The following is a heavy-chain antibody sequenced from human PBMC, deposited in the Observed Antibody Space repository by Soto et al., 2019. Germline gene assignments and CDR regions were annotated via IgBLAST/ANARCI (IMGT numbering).Heavy chain of an antibody. Sequence: ASVKVSCKASGYTFTGYYMHWVRQAPGQGLEWMGWINPNSGGTNYAQKFQGWVTMTRDTSISTAYMELSRLRSDDTAVYYCARSLLGYCSSTSCYNAFDIWGQGTMVTVSS. CDR1: GYTFTGYY. CDR2: INPNSGGT. CDR3: ARSLLGYCSSTSCYNAFDI. V-gene: IGHV1-2*04. D-gene: IGHD2-2*01. J-gene: IGHJ3*02.